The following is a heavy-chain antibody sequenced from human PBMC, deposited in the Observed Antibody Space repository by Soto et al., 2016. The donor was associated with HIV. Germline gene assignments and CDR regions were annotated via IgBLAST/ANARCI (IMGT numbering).Heavy chain of an antibody. J-gene: IGHJ4*02. CDR2: INPNSGGT. V-gene: IGHV1-2*02. Sequence: QVQLVQSGAEVKKPGASVKVSCKASGYTFTGYYMHWVRQAPGQGLEWMGWINPNSGGTNYARKFQGRVTMTRDTSISTAYMELSRLRSDDTAVYYCARPIAVAGGGFDYWGQGTLVTVSS. CDR3: ARPIAVAGGGFDY. D-gene: IGHD6-19*01. CDR1: GYTFTGYY.